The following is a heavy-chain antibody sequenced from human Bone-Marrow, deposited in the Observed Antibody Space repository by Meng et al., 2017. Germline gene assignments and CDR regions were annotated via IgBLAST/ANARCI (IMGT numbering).Heavy chain of an antibody. CDR1: GGSISSYY. J-gene: IGHJ2*01. V-gene: IGHV4-59*01. CDR2: IYYSGST. D-gene: IGHD5-24*01. CDR3: ARVLRDGYNYSYWYFDL. Sequence: GSLRLSCTVSGGSISSYYWSWIRQPPGKGLEWIGYIYYSGSTNYNPSLKSRVTISVDTSKNQFSLKLSSVTAADTAVYYCARVLRDGYNYSYWYFDLWGRGTVVTVSS.